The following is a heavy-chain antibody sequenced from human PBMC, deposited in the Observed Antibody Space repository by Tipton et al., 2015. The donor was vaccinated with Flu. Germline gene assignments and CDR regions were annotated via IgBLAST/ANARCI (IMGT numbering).Heavy chain of an antibody. CDR2: SYHTGTA. J-gene: IGHJ2*01. CDR3: ARGYYYNRRYFDL. Sequence: NWVRQHPGKGLEWIGYSYHTGTAHYNPSLRSRVAISVDTSKDQFSLNLNSVTAADTAVYYCARGYYYNRRYFDLWGRGTLVTVSS. D-gene: IGHD3-10*01. V-gene: IGHV4-31*02.